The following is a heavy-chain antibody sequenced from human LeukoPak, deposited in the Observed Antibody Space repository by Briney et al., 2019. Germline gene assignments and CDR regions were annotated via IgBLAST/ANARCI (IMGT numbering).Heavy chain of an antibody. V-gene: IGHV3-21*06. D-gene: IGHD1-14*01. CDR1: GLTFSRYS. CDR2: ISSSSSYI. CDR3: ARDSLNPGIDFDY. J-gene: IGHJ4*02. Sequence: GGSLRLSCAASGLTFSRYSMNWVRQAPGKGLEWVSSISSSSSYIYYADSVKGRFTISRDNVKNTQYLQMNSLRAEDTAVYYCARDSLNPGIDFDYWGQGTLVTVSS.